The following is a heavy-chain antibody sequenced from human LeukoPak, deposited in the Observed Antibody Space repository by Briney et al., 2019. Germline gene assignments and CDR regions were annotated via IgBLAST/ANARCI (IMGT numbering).Heavy chain of an antibody. Sequence: GASVKVSCKASGDTFSSYAISWVRQAPGQGLEWMGWINPNSGGTNHAQKFQGRVTMTRDTSISTAYMELSRLRSDDTAVYYCVRGVVVVPAAIDWFDPWGQGTLVTVSS. V-gene: IGHV1-2*02. CDR2: INPNSGGT. CDR1: GDTFSSYA. D-gene: IGHD2-2*01. J-gene: IGHJ5*02. CDR3: VRGVVVVPAAIDWFDP.